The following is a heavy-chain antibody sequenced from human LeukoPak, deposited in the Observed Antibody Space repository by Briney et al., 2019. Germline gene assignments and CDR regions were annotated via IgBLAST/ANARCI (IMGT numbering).Heavy chain of an antibody. CDR2: IFHSGND. J-gene: IGHJ3*02. D-gene: IGHD3-10*01. V-gene: IGHV4-38-2*02. Sequence: SETLSLTCTVSDDSVSSGYYWGWIRQPPGKGLEWIASIFHSGNDYYNPSLTTRVTISVDTSKNQISLSLKSVTAADTAVYYCARAPLFGELFGRAFDMWGQGTMVTVSS. CDR3: ARAPLFGELFGRAFDM. CDR1: DDSVSSGYY.